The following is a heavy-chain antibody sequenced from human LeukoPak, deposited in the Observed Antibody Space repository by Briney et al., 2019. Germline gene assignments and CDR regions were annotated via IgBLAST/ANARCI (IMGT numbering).Heavy chain of an antibody. Sequence: GGSLRLSCAASGFTFTTYWMSWVRQAPGKGLEWVANIKQDGTEKYYVDSMKGRFTISRDNAKNSLYLQMNSLRIEDTALYYCAREGGWYKRGLDHYYYYMDVWGKGTTVTVSS. V-gene: IGHV3-7*03. D-gene: IGHD6-19*01. CDR1: GFTFTTYW. CDR2: IKQDGTEK. J-gene: IGHJ6*03. CDR3: AREGGWYKRGLDHYYYYMDV.